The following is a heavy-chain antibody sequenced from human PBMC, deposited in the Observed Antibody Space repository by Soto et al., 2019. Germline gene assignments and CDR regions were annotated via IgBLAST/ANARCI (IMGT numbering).Heavy chain of an antibody. J-gene: IGHJ4*02. CDR3: ATARSFWSGSGTHDD. CDR2: FDPEDGET. CDR1: GYTLTELS. Sequence: DSVKVSCKVSGYTLTELSMHWVRQAPGKGLEWMGGFDPEDGETIYAQKFQGRVTMTEDTSTDTAYMELSSLRSEDTAVYYCATARSFWSGSGTHDDWGQGTLVTVAS. D-gene: IGHD3-3*01. V-gene: IGHV1-24*01.